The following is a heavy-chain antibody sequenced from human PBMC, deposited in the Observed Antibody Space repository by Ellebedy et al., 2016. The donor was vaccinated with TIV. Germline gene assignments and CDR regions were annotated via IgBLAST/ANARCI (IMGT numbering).Heavy chain of an antibody. J-gene: IGHJ6*02. V-gene: IGHV3-21*06. CDR2: ISTTNSYI. CDR1: GASFSDST. CDR3: VRQRVGGSFLWDV. Sequence: GESLKISCAVSGASFSDSTLTWVRQAPGKGLEWVASISTTNSYIFYTDSVKGRFTISRDNANSSLVLQMNSLRTEDTAVYYCVRQRVGGSFLWDVWGQGTTVTVSS. D-gene: IGHD2-15*01.